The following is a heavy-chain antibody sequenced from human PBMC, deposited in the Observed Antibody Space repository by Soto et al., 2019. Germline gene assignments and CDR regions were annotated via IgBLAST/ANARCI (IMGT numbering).Heavy chain of an antibody. D-gene: IGHD1-26*01. Sequence: GGSLRLSCAASGFAFSSHPMSWVRQAPEKGLEWVAGISDGGDLTYNADSVRGRFTISRDNSRNTLYLQMNSLRAEDTAVYYCTRTRGSYPDDAFDIWGQGTMVTVSS. CDR2: ISDGGDLT. CDR1: GFAFSSHP. V-gene: IGHV3-23*01. J-gene: IGHJ3*02. CDR3: TRTRGSYPDDAFDI.